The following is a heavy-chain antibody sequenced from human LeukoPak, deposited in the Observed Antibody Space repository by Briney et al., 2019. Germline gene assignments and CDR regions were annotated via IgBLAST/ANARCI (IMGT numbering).Heavy chain of an antibody. V-gene: IGHV4-34*01. CDR1: GGSFSGYY. CDR3: ARVSAAAGIFDY. D-gene: IGHD6-13*01. Sequence: SETLSLTCAVYGGSFSGYYWSWIRQPPGKGLEWIGEINHSGSTNYNPSLKSRVTISVDTSKNQFSLKLSSVTAADTAVYYCARVSAAAGIFDYWGQGTLVTVSS. CDR2: INHSGST. J-gene: IGHJ4*02.